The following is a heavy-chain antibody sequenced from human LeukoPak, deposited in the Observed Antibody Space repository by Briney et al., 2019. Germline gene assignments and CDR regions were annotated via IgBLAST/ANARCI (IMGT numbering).Heavy chain of an antibody. CDR1: GFTFSNYA. CDR2: IFSSDSTI. J-gene: IGHJ4*02. V-gene: IGHV3-48*02. Sequence: GGSLRLSCAASGFTFSNYAMNWVRQAPGRGLEWVSHIFSSDSTIGYADSVKGRFTISRDNAKNSLYLQMNNLRDEDTAVYYCARDHDWAFDYWGQGTLVTVSS. D-gene: IGHD3-9*01. CDR3: ARDHDWAFDY.